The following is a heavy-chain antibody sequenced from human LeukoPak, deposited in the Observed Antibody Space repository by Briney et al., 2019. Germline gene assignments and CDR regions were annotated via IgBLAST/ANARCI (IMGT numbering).Heavy chain of an antibody. Sequence: KPSETLSLTCAVYGGSFSGYYWNWIRQPPGKGLEWIGYIYYSGSTNYNPSLKSRVTISVDTSKNQFSLKLSSVTAADTAVYYCARAAYSGSYHSDYWGQGTLVTVSS. CDR2: IYYSGST. J-gene: IGHJ4*02. CDR1: GGSFSGYY. CDR3: ARAAYSGSYHSDY. V-gene: IGHV4-59*01. D-gene: IGHD1-26*01.